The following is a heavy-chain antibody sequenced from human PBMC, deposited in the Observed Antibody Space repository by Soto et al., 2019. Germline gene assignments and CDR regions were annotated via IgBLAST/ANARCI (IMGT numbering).Heavy chain of an antibody. J-gene: IGHJ4*02. V-gene: IGHV4-39*01. Sequence: QLQLQESGPGLVKPSETLSLTCTVSGGSISSSSYYWGWIRQPPGKGLEWIGSIYYSGSTYYNPSLKGRVTISVDTSKNQFSLKLSSVTAADTAVYYCARLVPPTVAYDYWGQGTLVTVSS. D-gene: IGHD4-17*01. CDR3: ARLVPPTVAYDY. CDR2: IYYSGST. CDR1: GGSISSSSYY.